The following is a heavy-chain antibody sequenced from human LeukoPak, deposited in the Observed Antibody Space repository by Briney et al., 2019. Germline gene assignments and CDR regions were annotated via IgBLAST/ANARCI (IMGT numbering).Heavy chain of an antibody. Sequence: GESLKISCKVSGYSFTSYWIGWVRQMPGKGLEWMGIINPGDSDTTYSPSFQGQVTISADKSISTAYLQWTSLKASDTAMYYCARQHLSGHTDYWGQGTLVTVSS. D-gene: IGHD6-19*01. CDR3: ARQHLSGHTDY. V-gene: IGHV5-51*01. CDR1: GYSFTSYW. CDR2: INPGDSDT. J-gene: IGHJ4*02.